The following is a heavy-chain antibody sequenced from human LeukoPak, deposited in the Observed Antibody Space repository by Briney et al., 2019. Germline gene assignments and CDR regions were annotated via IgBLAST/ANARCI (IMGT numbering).Heavy chain of an antibody. Sequence: SETLSLTCTVSDDSITMYYWTWIRQPPGKGLEWIGTIYHSGSTYYNASLESRVTISVDTSKNQFSLKLSSVTAADTAVYYCARGAYSSSEPYDYWGQGTLVTVSS. J-gene: IGHJ4*02. D-gene: IGHD6-6*01. CDR1: DDSITMYY. CDR2: IYHSGST. CDR3: ARGAYSSSEPYDY. V-gene: IGHV4-59*01.